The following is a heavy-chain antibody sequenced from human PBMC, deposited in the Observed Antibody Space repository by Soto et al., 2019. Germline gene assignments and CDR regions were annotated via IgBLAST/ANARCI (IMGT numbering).Heavy chain of an antibody. J-gene: IGHJ4*02. Sequence: EVQLVESGGGLVQPGGSLRLSCAASGFTFSSYLMHWVRQVTGKGLVWVSRISGDGRSITYADSVKGRFTISRDSAKNTLYLQMHSLRAEDTAVYYCARVGYCNGDCYSDYWGQGTLVTVSS. CDR2: ISGDGRSI. V-gene: IGHV3-74*01. CDR3: ARVGYCNGDCYSDY. CDR1: GFTFSSYL. D-gene: IGHD2-21*02.